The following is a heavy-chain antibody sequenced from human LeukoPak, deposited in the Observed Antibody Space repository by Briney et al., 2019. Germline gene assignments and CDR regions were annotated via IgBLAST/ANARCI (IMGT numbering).Heavy chain of an antibody. J-gene: IGHJ5*02. V-gene: IGHV4-30-2*01. CDR1: RGSISGGGCS. Sequence: PSETLSLTCVLSRGSISGGGCSWSWIRQPPGKGLEWIGGIYHSGSSNYNPSLKSRVTISVDRSKNQLSLKLSSVTAADTAVYYCVIVAEDTVKWFDPWGQGILVTVSS. D-gene: IGHD1-26*01. CDR2: IYHSGSS. CDR3: VIVAEDTVKWFDP.